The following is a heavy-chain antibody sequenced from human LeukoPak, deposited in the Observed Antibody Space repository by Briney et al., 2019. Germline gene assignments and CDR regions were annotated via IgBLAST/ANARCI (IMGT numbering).Heavy chain of an antibody. CDR1: GFTFSSYS. D-gene: IGHD3-22*01. V-gene: IGHV3-23*01. J-gene: IGHJ4*02. CDR3: ARDTTYYYDSSGYYYFDY. Sequence: GGSLRLSCAASGFTFSSYSMNWVRQAPGKGLEWVSAISGSGGSTYYADSVKGRFTISRDNSKNTLYLQMNSLRAEDTAVYYCARDTTYYYDSSGYYYFDYWGQGTLVTVSS. CDR2: ISGSGGST.